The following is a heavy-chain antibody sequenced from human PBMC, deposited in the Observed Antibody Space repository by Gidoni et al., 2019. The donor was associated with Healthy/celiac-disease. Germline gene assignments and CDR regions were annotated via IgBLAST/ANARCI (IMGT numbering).Heavy chain of an antibody. D-gene: IGHD5-12*01. CDR3: AREGDGYNLYLDY. J-gene: IGHJ4*02. V-gene: IGHV1-69*04. CDR1: GGTFSSYA. Sequence: QVQLVQSGAEVKKPGSSVKVSCKASGGTFSSYAISWVRQAPGQGLEWMGRIIPILGIANYAQKFQGRVTITADKSTSTAYMELSSLRSEDTAVYYCAREGDGYNLYLDYWGQGTLFTVSS. CDR2: IIPILGIA.